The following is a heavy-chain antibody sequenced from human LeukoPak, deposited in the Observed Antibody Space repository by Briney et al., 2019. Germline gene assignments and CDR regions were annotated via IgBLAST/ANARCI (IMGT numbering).Heavy chain of an antibody. CDR3: ARXMDLXXXFXX. CDR2: IYQSGNT. Sequence: PSETLSLTCVVSSYSLSSRYYWGWIRQPPGKGLEWIGSIYQSGNTYYNPSLKRRVAISVDTSKNQFSLKLTSVTAADTAVYYCARXMDLXXXFXXWG. CDR1: SYSLSSRYY. D-gene: IGHD2-2*03. V-gene: IGHV4-38-2*01. J-gene: IGHJ4*01.